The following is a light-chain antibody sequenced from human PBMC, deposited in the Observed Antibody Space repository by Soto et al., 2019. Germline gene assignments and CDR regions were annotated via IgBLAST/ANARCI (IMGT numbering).Light chain of an antibody. CDR1: QSVRSS. J-gene: IGKJ1*01. V-gene: IGKV3-11*01. Sequence: EILLTQSPATLSLSPGERATLSCRASQSVRSSLAWYQQKPGQAPRLLIYDASTRATGIPGRFSGSGSGTDFTLTISNLEPEYFAVYYCQQRSSWPWTFGQGAKGEIK. CDR2: DAS. CDR3: QQRSSWPWT.